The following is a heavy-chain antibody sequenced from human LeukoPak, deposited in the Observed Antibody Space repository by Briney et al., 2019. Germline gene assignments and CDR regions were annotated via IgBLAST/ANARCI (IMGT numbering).Heavy chain of an antibody. CDR1: GYSFTSYW. CDR3: ARHHYSDYYGSGSPRYFDY. V-gene: IGHV5-51*01. CDR2: IYPGDSDT. Sequence: GESLKISCKGSGYSFTSYWIGWVRQMPGKGLEWMGIIYPGDSDTRYSPSFQGQVTISADKSISTAYLQWSSLKASDTAMYYCARHHYSDYYGSGSPRYFDYWGQGTLVTVSS. D-gene: IGHD3-10*01. J-gene: IGHJ4*02.